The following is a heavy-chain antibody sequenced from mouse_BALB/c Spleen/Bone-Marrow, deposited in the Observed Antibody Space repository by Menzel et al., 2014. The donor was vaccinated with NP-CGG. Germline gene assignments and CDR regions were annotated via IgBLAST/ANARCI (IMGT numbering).Heavy chain of an antibody. CDR1: GYAFSSYW. CDR2: IYPGDGDT. D-gene: IGHD1-1*01. J-gene: IGHJ3*01. CDR3: AREDGSSPFAY. Sequence: VQLQQPGAELVRPGSSVKISCKASGYAFSSYWMNWVKQRPGQGLEWIGQIYPGDGDTNYNGKFKGKATMTADKSSSTAYMQLSSLTSEDSAVYFCAREDGSSPFAYWGQGTLVTVSA. V-gene: IGHV1-80*01.